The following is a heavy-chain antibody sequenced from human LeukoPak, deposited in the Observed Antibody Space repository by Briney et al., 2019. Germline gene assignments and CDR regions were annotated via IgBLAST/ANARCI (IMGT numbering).Heavy chain of an antibody. CDR1: GFTVSSNY. V-gene: IGHV3-53*01. D-gene: IGHD3-9*01. CDR2: IYSGGST. Sequence: GGSLRLSCAASGFTVSSNYMSWVRQAPGKGREWVSVIYSGGSTYYADSVKGRFTISRDNSKNTLYLQMNSLRAEDTAVYYCATISPYYDILTGYLGRDYWGQGTLVTVSS. J-gene: IGHJ4*02. CDR3: ATISPYYDILTGYLGRDY.